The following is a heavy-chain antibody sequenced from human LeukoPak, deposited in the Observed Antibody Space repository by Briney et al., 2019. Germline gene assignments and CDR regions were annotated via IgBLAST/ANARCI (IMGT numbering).Heavy chain of an antibody. CDR3: AKDGRAVAGTGLDY. V-gene: IGHV3-23*01. J-gene: IGHJ4*02. CDR2: ISGSGGAT. CDR1: GFIFSKYA. D-gene: IGHD6-19*01. Sequence: GGSLRLSCAASGFIFSKYAMNWVRQAPEKGLEWVSAISGSGGATDYADSVKGRFTISRDNSNNTVFLEMNSLRAEDTAVYYCAKDGRAVAGTGLDYWGPGTLVTVSS.